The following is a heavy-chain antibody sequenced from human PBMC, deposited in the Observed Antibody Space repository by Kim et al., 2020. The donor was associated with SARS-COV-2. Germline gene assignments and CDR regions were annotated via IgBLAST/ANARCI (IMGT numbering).Heavy chain of an antibody. V-gene: IGHV3-53*01. Sequence: GGSLRLSCAASGFTVSSNYMSWVRQAPGKGLEWVSVMYSGGSTYYADSVKGRFTISRDNSKNTLYLQMNSLRAEDTAVYYCARGDSSSWPYDAFDIWGQGTMVTVSS. CDR3: ARGDSSSWPYDAFDI. CDR1: GFTVSSNY. J-gene: IGHJ3*02. D-gene: IGHD6-13*01. CDR2: MYSGGST.